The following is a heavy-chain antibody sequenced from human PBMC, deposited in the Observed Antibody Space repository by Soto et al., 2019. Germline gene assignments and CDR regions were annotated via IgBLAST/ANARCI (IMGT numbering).Heavy chain of an antibody. Sequence: GESLKISCAASGFTFSSYSMNWVRQAPGKGLEWVSSISSSSSYIYYADSVKGRFTISRDNAKNSLYLQMNSLRAEDTAVYYCARDLGSPGHYWGQGTLVTVSS. CDR2: ISSSSSYI. V-gene: IGHV3-21*01. D-gene: IGHD1-26*01. CDR1: GFTFSSYS. J-gene: IGHJ4*02. CDR3: ARDLGSPGHY.